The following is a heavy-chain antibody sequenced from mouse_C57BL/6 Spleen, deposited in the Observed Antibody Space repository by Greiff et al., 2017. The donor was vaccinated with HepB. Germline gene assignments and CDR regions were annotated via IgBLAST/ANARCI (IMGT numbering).Heavy chain of an antibody. CDR3: ARDYYGSTGGY. Sequence: QVQLQQPGAELVKPGASVKMSCEASGYTFTSYWITWVKQRPGQGLEWIGDIYPGSGSTNYNEKFKSKATLTVDTSSSTAYMQLSSLTSEDSAVYYCARDYYGSTGGYWGQGTTLTVSS. D-gene: IGHD1-1*01. CDR1: GYTFTSYW. J-gene: IGHJ2*01. CDR2: IYPGSGST. V-gene: IGHV1-55*01.